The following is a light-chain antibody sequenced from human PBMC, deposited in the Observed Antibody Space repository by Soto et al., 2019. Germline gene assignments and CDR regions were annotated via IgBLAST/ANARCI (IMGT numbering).Light chain of an antibody. Sequence: QPVLTQPPSVSGAPGQRVTISCTGSSSNIGAGYDVHWYQQLPGTAPKLLIYGNSNRPSGVPDRFSGSKSGTSASLAITGLRAEDEADYYCQSYDSSRSGFWVFGGGTKVTVL. CDR2: GNS. V-gene: IGLV1-40*01. CDR1: SSNIGAGYD. J-gene: IGLJ3*02. CDR3: QSYDSSRSGFWV.